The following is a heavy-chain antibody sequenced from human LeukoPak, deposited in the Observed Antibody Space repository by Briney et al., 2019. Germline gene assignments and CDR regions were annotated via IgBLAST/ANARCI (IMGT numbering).Heavy chain of an antibody. D-gene: IGHD4-17*01. CDR3: ATSDYGDYGPFDY. J-gene: IGHJ4*02. CDR1: GGSMTHGGYY. CDR2: ISYSGSS. V-gene: IGHV4-31*03. Sequence: SQTLSLTCTVSGGSMTHGGYYWTWIRQYPGRGLEWIGFISYSGSSYYSPSLKSRLSISVDTSKNQFSLKLSSVTAADTAVYYCATSDYGDYGPFDYWGQGTLVTVSS.